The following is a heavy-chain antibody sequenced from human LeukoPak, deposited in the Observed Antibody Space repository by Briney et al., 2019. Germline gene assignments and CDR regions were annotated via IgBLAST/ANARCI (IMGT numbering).Heavy chain of an antibody. CDR1: GFTFSSYS. Sequence: GGSLRLSCAASGFTFSSYSMNWVRQAPGKGLEWVSSISSSSSYIYYADSVKGRFTISRDNAKNSLYLQMNSLRAEDTAVYYCARDEAAAGFLYYYYYGMDVWGQGTTVTVSS. CDR3: ARDEAAAGFLYYYYYGMDV. J-gene: IGHJ6*02. D-gene: IGHD6-13*01. V-gene: IGHV3-21*01. CDR2: ISSSSSYI.